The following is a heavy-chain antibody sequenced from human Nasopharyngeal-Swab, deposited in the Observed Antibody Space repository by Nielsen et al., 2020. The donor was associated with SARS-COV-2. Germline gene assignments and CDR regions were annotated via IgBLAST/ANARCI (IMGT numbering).Heavy chain of an antibody. CDR2: INPSGGCT. D-gene: IGHD4-17*01. CDR1: GYGFTHYY. Sequence: ASLEVSCEASGYGFTHYYMHWVRQPPVQGLERMGIINPSGGCTSYAQKFQGRVTMTRDTSTSTVYMELSSLRSEDTAVYYCARVPTVGGDYTDGDHWFDPWGQGTLVTVSS. J-gene: IGHJ5*02. V-gene: IGHV1-46*01. CDR3: ARVPTVGGDYTDGDHWFDP.